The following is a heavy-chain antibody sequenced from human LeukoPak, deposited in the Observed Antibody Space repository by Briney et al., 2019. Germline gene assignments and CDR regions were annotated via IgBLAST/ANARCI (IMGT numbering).Heavy chain of an antibody. CDR2: IYHSGST. CDR1: GGSISSSNW. Sequence: SETLSLTCAVSGGSISSSNWWSWVRQPPGKGLEWIGEIYHSGSTNYNPSLKSRVTISVDKSKNQFSLKLSSVTAADTAVYYCARVLSGYSSGWSYWGQGTLVTVSS. J-gene: IGHJ4*02. CDR3: ARVLSGYSSGWSY. D-gene: IGHD6-19*01. V-gene: IGHV4-4*02.